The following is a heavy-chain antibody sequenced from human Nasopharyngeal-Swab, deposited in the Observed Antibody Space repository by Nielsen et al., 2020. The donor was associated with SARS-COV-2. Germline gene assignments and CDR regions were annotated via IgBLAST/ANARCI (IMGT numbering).Heavy chain of an antibody. D-gene: IGHD3-3*01. J-gene: IGHJ6*02. CDR2: ISSSSSYI. Sequence: IRQAPGKGLEWVSSISSSSSYIYYADSVKGRFTISRDNDKNSLYLQMNSLRAEDTAVYYCARARATECGDFWSGNYFYYYGMDVWGQGTTVTVSS. CDR3: ARARATECGDFWSGNYFYYYGMDV. V-gene: IGHV3-21*01.